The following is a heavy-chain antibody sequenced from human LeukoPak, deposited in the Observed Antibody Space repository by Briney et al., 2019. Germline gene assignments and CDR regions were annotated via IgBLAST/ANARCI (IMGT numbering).Heavy chain of an antibody. Sequence: SETLSLTCTVSGGSISSYYWSWIRQPPGKGLEWIGYIYTSGSTNYNPSLKSRVTISVDTSKNQFSLKLSSVTAADTAVYYCARGGTWELPDYWSQGTLVTVSS. CDR2: IYTSGST. J-gene: IGHJ4*02. CDR1: GGSISSYY. V-gene: IGHV4-4*09. D-gene: IGHD1-26*01. CDR3: ARGGTWELPDY.